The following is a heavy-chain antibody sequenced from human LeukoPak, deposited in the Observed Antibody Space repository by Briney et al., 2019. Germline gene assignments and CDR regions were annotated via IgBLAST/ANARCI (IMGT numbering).Heavy chain of an antibody. D-gene: IGHD1-26*01. CDR3: AKTMGATLFDY. CDR2: ISGSGGST. V-gene: IGHV3-23*01. Sequence: GGSLTLSCAASGLTFSSYAMSWVRQAPGKGLEWVSGISGSGGSTYYADSVKGRFTISRDNSKNTLYLQVNSLRAGDTAVYYCAKTMGATLFDYWGQGTLVTVSS. CDR1: GLTFSSYA. J-gene: IGHJ4*02.